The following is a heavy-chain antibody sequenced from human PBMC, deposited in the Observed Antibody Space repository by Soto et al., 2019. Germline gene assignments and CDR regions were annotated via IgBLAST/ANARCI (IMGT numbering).Heavy chain of an antibody. V-gene: IGHV3-21*01. J-gene: IGHJ3*02. CDR2: ISSSSSYI. CDR1: GFTFSSYS. D-gene: IGHD3-9*01. Sequence: PGGSLRLSCAASGFTFSSYSMNWVRRAPGKGLEWVSSISSSSSYIYYADSVKGRFTISRDNAKNALYLQMNSLRAEDTAVYYCARDLGITIAARPDRAFDIWGQGTMVTVSS. CDR3: ARDLGITIAARPDRAFDI.